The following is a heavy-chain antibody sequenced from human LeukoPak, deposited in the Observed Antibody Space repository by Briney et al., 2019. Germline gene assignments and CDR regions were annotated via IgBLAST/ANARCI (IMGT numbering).Heavy chain of an antibody. CDR1: GGTFSSYA. V-gene: IGHV1-69*13. J-gene: IGHJ2*01. CDR3: ARVDGYPTYWYFDL. Sequence: VASVRVSCKASGGTFSSYAISWVRQAPGQGLEWMGGIIPIFGTANYAQKFQGRVTITADESTSTAYMELSSLRSEDTAVYYCARVDGYPTYWYFDLWGRGTLVTVSS. CDR2: IIPIFGTA. D-gene: IGHD5-24*01.